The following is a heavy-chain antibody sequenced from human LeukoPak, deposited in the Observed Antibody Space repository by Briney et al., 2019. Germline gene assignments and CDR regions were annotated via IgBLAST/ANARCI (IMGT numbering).Heavy chain of an antibody. D-gene: IGHD2-2*01. Sequence: ASVKVSCKASAHTFTAYYMHWVRQAPGQGLEWMGWINPNSGGTNYAQKFQGRVTMTRDTSISTAYMELSRLRSDDTAVYYCARGSCSSTSCYGGNYYGMDVWGQGTTVTVSS. V-gene: IGHV1-2*02. CDR3: ARGSCSSTSCYGGNYYGMDV. CDR1: AHTFTAYY. J-gene: IGHJ6*02. CDR2: INPNSGGT.